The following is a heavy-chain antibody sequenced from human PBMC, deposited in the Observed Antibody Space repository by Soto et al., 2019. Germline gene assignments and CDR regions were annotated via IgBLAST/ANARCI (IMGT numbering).Heavy chain of an antibody. CDR1: GGTFSSYA. D-gene: IGHD3-10*01. J-gene: IGHJ4*02. Sequence: QVQLVQSGAEVKKPGSSVKVSCKASGGTFSSYAISWVRQAPVQVLEWMGGIIPIFGTANYAQKFQGRVTITADESTSTAYMELGSLRAEDTAVYYCARARVQGSYYFDYWGQGTLVTVSS. CDR2: IIPIFGTA. CDR3: ARARVQGSYYFDY. V-gene: IGHV1-69*12.